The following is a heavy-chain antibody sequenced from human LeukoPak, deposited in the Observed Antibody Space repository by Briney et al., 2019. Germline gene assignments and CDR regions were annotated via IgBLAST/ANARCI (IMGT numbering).Heavy chain of an antibody. CDR1: GFTFSSYA. D-gene: IGHD6-19*01. CDR2: ISSSGGST. J-gene: IGHJ5*02. Sequence: GGSLRLSCAASGFTFSSYAMLWVRQAPGKGLEYVSAISSSGGSTYYADSVKGRFTISRDNSKNTLYLQMGSLRAEDMAVYYCAGSSGWYGVWFDPWGQGTLVTVSS. V-gene: IGHV3-64*02. CDR3: AGSSGWYGVWFDP.